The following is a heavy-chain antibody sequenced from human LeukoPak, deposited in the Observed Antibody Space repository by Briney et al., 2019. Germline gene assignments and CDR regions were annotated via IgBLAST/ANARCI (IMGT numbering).Heavy chain of an antibody. CDR3: ARHVPSSRVAFDI. J-gene: IGHJ3*02. D-gene: IGHD2-2*01. Sequence: GESLKISCEVYGYSFTTYWLGWVRQMPGKGLEWMGTFNPGDSDIRYSPSFQGQVTISADKSISTAYLQWSSLKASDTAMYYCARHVPSSRVAFDIWGQGTMVTVSS. CDR1: GYSFTTYW. V-gene: IGHV5-51*01. CDR2: FNPGDSDI.